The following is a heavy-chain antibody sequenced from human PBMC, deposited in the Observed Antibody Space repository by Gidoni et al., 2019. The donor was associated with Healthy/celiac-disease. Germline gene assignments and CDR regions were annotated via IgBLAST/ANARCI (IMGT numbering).Heavy chain of an antibody. CDR1: GYTFSSYA. Sequence: QVQLVESGGGVVQPGRSLRLSCAASGYTFSSYAMHWVRQAPGKGLEWVAVISYDGSNKYYADSVKGRFTISRDNSKNTLYLQMNSLRAEDTAVYYCARDYAGGDFDYWGQGTLVTVSS. V-gene: IGHV3-30*04. CDR3: ARDYAGGDFDY. CDR2: ISYDGSNK. D-gene: IGHD3-10*01. J-gene: IGHJ4*02.